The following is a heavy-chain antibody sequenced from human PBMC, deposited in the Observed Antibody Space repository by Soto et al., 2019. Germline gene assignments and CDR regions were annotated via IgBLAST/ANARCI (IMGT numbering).Heavy chain of an antibody. CDR1: GGSISSSSYY. CDR2: IYYSGST. Sequence: QLQLQESGPGLVKPSETLSLTCTVSGGSISSSSYYWGWIRQPPGKGLEWIGSIYYSGSTYYNPSLKSRVTVSVDTSKNHFSRKLSSVTAADTAVYYCASPPDMYSSGWTFDLWGRGTLVTVSS. J-gene: IGHJ2*01. CDR3: ASPPDMYSSGWTFDL. V-gene: IGHV4-39*02. D-gene: IGHD6-19*01.